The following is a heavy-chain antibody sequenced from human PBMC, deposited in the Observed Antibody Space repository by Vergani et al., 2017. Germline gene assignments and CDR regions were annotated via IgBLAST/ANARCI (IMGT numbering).Heavy chain of an antibody. V-gene: IGHV4-4*03. CDR3: ATIGYRRLGYYFDY. J-gene: IGHJ4*02. Sequence: QVQLQESGPGLVKPPGTLSLTCAVSGDSISSNNCWTWVRQPPGKGLEWMGEICHTEDTKYSPSLKSRVTVSVDESGNLFSLRLNSVTAAETAVYYCATIGYRRLGYYFDYWGQGILVTVSS. D-gene: IGHD3-16*01. CDR1: GDSISSNNC. CDR2: ICHTEDT.